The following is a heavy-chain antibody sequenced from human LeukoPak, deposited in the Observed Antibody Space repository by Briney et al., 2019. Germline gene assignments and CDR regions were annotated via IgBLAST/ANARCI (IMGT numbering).Heavy chain of an antibody. CDR2: INPSGGST. J-gene: IGHJ4*02. CDR3: AREGGGGIDIEPSFDY. D-gene: IGHD2-15*01. CDR1: GYTFTRYF. Sequence: ASVKVSCKASGYTFTRYFIHWVRQAPGRGLEWMGTINPSGGSTGYAQKFQGRVTMTRDTSTSTVYMELSSLRSEDTAVYYCAREGGGGIDIEPSFDYWGQGTLVIVSS. V-gene: IGHV1-46*01.